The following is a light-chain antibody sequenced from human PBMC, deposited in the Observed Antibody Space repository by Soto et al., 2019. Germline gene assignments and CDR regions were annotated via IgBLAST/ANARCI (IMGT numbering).Light chain of an antibody. CDR2: EVS. Sequence: QSALTQPPSASGSPGQSVTISCTGTSSDVGGYNSVSWYQQHPGKAPKLMIYEVSKRPSGVPDRFSGSRSGNTASLTISGLQAEDEADYYCSSYTDSSNYVFGTGTKLTVL. V-gene: IGLV2-8*01. CDR1: SSDVGGYNS. CDR3: SSYTDSSNYV. J-gene: IGLJ1*01.